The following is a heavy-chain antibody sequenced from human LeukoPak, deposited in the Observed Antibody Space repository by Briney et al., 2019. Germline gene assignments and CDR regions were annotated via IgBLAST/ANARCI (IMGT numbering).Heavy chain of an antibody. D-gene: IGHD2-8*01. CDR2: IIPIFGTA. CDR3: ARERPPAHGVSYFDY. CDR1: GGTFSSYA. V-gene: IGHV1-69*13. J-gene: IGHJ4*02. Sequence: ASEKVSCKASGGTFSSYAISWVRQAPGQGLEWMGGIIPIFGTANYAQKFQGRVTITADESTSTAYMELSSLRSEDTAVYYCARERPPAHGVSYFDYWGQGTLVTVSS.